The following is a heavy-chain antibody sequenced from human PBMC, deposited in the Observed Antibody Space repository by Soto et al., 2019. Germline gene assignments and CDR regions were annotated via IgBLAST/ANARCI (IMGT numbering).Heavy chain of an antibody. D-gene: IGHD3-3*01. CDR1: GYTFTSYY. Sequence: ASVKVSCKASGYTFTSYYMHWVRQAPGQGLEWMGIINPSGGSTSYAQKFQGRVTMTRDTSTSTVYMELSSLRSEDTAVYYCASPVRYYDFWSGYLKYYYYGMDVWGQGTTVTVSS. J-gene: IGHJ6*02. CDR3: ASPVRYYDFWSGYLKYYYYGMDV. CDR2: INPSGGST. V-gene: IGHV1-46*01.